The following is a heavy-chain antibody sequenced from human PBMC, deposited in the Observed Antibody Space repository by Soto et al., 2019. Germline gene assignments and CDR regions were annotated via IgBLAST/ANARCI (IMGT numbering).Heavy chain of an antibody. D-gene: IGHD3-10*01. CDR2: INWNGGST. CDR1: GCTFDDYG. V-gene: IGHV3-20*04. CDR3: ARGGDYYGSGSYLGYYFDY. J-gene: IGHJ4*02. Sequence: EVQLVESGGGVVRPGGSLRLSCAASGCTFDDYGMSWVRQAPGKGLEWVSGINWNGGSTGYADSVKGRFTISRDNAKNSLYLQMNSVRAEDTALYYCARGGDYYGSGSYLGYYFDYWGQGTLVTVSS.